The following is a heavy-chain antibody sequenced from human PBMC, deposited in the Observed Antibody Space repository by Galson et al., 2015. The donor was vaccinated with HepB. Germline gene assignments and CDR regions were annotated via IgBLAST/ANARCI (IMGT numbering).Heavy chain of an antibody. D-gene: IGHD3-3*01. J-gene: IGHJ3*02. CDR2: ISYDGSNK. CDR3: ARAFPSGYYDPWAFDI. CDR1: GFTFSSHA. V-gene: IGHV3-30-3*01. Sequence: SLRLSCAASGFTFSSHAMHWVRQAPGKGLEWVAVISYDGSNKYYADSVKGRFTISRDNSKNTLYLQMNSLRAEDTAVYYCARAFPSGYYDPWAFDIWGQGTMVTVSS.